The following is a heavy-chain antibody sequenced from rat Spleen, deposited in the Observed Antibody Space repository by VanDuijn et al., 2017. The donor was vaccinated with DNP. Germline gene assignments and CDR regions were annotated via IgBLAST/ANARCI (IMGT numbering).Heavy chain of an antibody. Sequence: EVQLVESGGGLVQPGRSLKLSCAASGFIFSDHNMAWVRQAPKKGLEWVAAISPSGSRTYYLDSVKGRFTISRDDAKSSPYLQMNSLKPEDTATYYCARGSTSIYWYFDFWGPGAMVTVSS. CDR1: GFIFSDHN. CDR2: ISPSGSRT. CDR3: ARGSTSIYWYFDF. D-gene: IGHD3-1*01. J-gene: IGHJ1*01. V-gene: IGHV5S10*01.